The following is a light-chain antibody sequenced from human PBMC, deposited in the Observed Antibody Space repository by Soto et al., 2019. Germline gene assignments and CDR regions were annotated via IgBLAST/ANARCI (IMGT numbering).Light chain of an antibody. CDR1: SSDVGGYNY. J-gene: IGLJ1*01. CDR2: DVS. CDR3: CSYAGSYTPWV. V-gene: IGLV2-11*01. Sequence: QSALTQPRSVSGSPGQSVTISCTGTSSDVGGYNYVSWYQQHPGKAPKLMIYDVSKRPSGVPDRFSGSKSDNTASLTISGLQAEDEADYYCCSYAGSYTPWVFGTGTKLTVL.